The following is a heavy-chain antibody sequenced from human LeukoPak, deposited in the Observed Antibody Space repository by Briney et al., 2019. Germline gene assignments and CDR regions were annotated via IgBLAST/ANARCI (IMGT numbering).Heavy chain of an antibody. CDR1: GGTFSSYA. Sequence: GASVKVSCKASGGTFSSYAISWVRQAPGQGLEWMGGIIPIFGTANYAQKFQGRVTITADESTSTAYMELSSLRSEDTAVYYCARDHRATGIAALYYMDVWGKGATVTVSS. CDR3: ARDHRATGIAALYYMDV. V-gene: IGHV1-69*13. CDR2: IIPIFGTA. J-gene: IGHJ6*03. D-gene: IGHD6-13*01.